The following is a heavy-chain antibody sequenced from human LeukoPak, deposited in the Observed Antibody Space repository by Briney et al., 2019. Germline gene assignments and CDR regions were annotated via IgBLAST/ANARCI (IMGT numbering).Heavy chain of an antibody. V-gene: IGHV3-48*03. CDR3: ARDFTLVRGAVYWYYYGMDV. D-gene: IGHD3-10*01. Sequence: PGGSLRLSCAASGFSFSTYDMNWVRQAPGKGPEWISYTSGGGEPIYYREFVRGRFTISRDNAKNLLYLDMNSLRAEDTAVYYCARDFTLVRGAVYWYYYGMDVWGQGTTVTVSS. J-gene: IGHJ6*02. CDR1: GFSFSTYD. CDR2: TSGGGEPI.